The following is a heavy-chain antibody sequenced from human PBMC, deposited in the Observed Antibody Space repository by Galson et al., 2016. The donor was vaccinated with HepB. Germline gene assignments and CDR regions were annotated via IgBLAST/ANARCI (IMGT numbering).Heavy chain of an antibody. J-gene: IGHJ5*02. V-gene: IGHV3-23*01. CDR2: ISDSGRST. CDR3: AKESKHIAIFGVDRTSWNWFDP. Sequence: SLRLSCAASGFTFSSFAMSWVRQAPGKGLEWVSAISDSGRSTYYADSVKGRFTISRDNSKNTLYLQMNSLRAEDTAIYYCAKESKHIAIFGVDRTSWNWFDPWGQGTLVTVSS. CDR1: GFTFSSFA. D-gene: IGHD3-3*01.